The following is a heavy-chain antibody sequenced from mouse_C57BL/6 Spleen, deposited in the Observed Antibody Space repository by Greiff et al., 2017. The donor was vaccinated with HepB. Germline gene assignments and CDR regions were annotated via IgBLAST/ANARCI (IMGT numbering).Heavy chain of an antibody. CDR1: GYAFTNYL. V-gene: IGHV1-54*01. J-gene: IGHJ3*01. D-gene: IGHD2-2*01. CDR2: INPGSGGT. CDR3: ARSSGSWFAY. Sequence: VQLQQSGAELVRPGTSVKVSCKASGYAFTNYLIEWVKQRPGQGLEWIGVINPGSGGTNYNEKFKGKATLTADKYSSTAYMQLSSLTSEDSAVYFCARSSGSWFAYWGQGTLVTVSA.